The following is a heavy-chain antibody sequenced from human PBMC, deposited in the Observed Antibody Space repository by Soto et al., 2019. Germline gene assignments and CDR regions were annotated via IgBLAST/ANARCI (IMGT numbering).Heavy chain of an antibody. D-gene: IGHD3-22*01. Sequence: EVQLVESGGGLVKPGGSLRLSCAASGFTFSSYSMNWVRQAPGKGLEWVSSISSSSTYIYYADSVKGRFTISRDNAKNSLYLQMNRLRAEDTAVYYCARPPHYYDSRGYYGYWGQGTLVTLSS. V-gene: IGHV3-21*01. CDR1: GFTFSSYS. CDR2: ISSSSTYI. CDR3: ARPPHYYDSRGYYGY. J-gene: IGHJ4*02.